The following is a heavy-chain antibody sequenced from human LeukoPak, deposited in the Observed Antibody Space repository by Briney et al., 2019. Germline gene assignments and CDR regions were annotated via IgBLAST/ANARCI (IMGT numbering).Heavy chain of an antibody. CDR2: IYHSGST. CDR3: ARGPYSYDSSGAFDI. V-gene: IGHV4-4*02. D-gene: IGHD3-22*01. CDR1: GDSISSNNW. J-gene: IGHJ3*02. Sequence: SETLSLTCAVSGDSISSNNWWSWVRQPPGKGLEWIGEIYHSGSTNYNPSLKSRVTISVDTSKNQFSLKLSSVTAADTAVYFCARGPYSYDSSGAFDIWGQGTMVTVSS.